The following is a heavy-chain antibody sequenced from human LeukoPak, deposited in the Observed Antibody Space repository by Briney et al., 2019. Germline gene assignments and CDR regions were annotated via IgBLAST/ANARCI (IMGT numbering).Heavy chain of an antibody. Sequence: PGGSLRLSCAASGFTFSSYSMNWVRQAPGKGLEWVSSISSSSSYIYYADSVKGRFTISRDNAKNSLYLQMNSLRAEDTAVYYCAKAGRGYSFGYYFDYWGQGTLVTVSSGEPAQPSPAQPNSAQPSYYYGMDVWGQGTTVTVSS. CDR2: ISSSSSYI. D-gene: IGHD5-18*01. CDR1: GFTFSSYS. V-gene: IGHV3-21*04. CDR3: AKAGRGYSFGYYFDYWGQGTLVTVSSGEPAQPSPAQPNSAQPSYYYGMDV. J-gene: IGHJ6*02.